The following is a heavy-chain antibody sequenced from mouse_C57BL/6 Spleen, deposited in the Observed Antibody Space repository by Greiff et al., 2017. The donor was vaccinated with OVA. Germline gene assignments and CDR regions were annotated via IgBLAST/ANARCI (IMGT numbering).Heavy chain of an antibody. D-gene: IGHD1-1*01. Sequence: QVQLQQSGAELVRPGASVTLSCKASGYTFTDYEMHWVKQTPVHGLEWIGAIDPETGGTAYNQKVKGKAILTAEKSSSTAYMELRSLTSEDSAVYYCTRRYGSSYRYFDVWGTGTTVTVPS. V-gene: IGHV1-15*01. CDR3: TRRYGSSYRYFDV. CDR1: GYTFTDYE. J-gene: IGHJ1*03. CDR2: IDPETGGT.